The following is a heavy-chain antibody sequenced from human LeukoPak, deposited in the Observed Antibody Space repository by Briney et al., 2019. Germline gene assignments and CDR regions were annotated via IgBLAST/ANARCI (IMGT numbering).Heavy chain of an antibody. Sequence: SETLSLTCTVSGGSISSYYWSWIRQPPGKGLEWIGEINHSGSTNYNPSLKSRVTISVDTSKNQFSLKLSSVTAADTAVYYCARHGPRAAAGSVWGQGTLVTVSS. CDR1: GGSISSYY. CDR2: INHSGST. D-gene: IGHD6-25*01. V-gene: IGHV4-34*01. CDR3: ARHGPRAAAGSV. J-gene: IGHJ4*02.